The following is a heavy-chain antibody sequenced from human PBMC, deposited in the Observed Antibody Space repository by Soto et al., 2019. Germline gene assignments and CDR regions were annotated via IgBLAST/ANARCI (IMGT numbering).Heavy chain of an antibody. Sequence: SETLSLTCVLSGVSISNYYWSWIRQAPGKGLEWIGYIYYNGSTHYRHNPSLESRVTISIDTSKNQFSLRLTSVTAADTAIYYCARFPDYGAYVAPWGQGTLVTVSS. D-gene: IGHD4-17*01. CDR1: GVSISNYY. V-gene: IGHV4-59*08. J-gene: IGHJ5*02. CDR2: IYYNGST. CDR3: ARFPDYGAYVAP.